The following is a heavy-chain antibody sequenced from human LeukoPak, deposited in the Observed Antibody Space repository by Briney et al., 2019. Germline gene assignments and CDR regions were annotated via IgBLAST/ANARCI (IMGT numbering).Heavy chain of an antibody. CDR2: IKQDGSEK. CDR3: ARDRKDFWSGSLGY. J-gene: IGHJ4*02. D-gene: IGHD3-3*01. CDR1: GFTFSSYW. Sequence: AGGSLRLSCAASGFTFSSYWMSWVRQAPGKGLEWAANIKQDGSEKYYVDSVKGRFTISRDNAKNSVYLQMNSLRAEDTAVYYCARDRKDFWSGSLGYWGQRTLVIVSS. V-gene: IGHV3-7*01.